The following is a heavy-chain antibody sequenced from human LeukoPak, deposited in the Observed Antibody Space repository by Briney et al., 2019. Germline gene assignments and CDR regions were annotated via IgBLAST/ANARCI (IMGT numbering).Heavy chain of an antibody. CDR1: GGSINDYS. CDR3: AGAPGYYGSGSPYFDY. Sequence: SETLSLTCTLSGGSINDYSWSWIRQPPGKGLEWIGYIYHSGNTYYNPSLKSRVTISLDRSKNQFSLKLTSVTAADTAVYYCAGAPGYYGSGSPYFDYWGQGTLVTVSS. CDR2: IYHSGNT. J-gene: IGHJ4*02. V-gene: IGHV4-30-2*01. D-gene: IGHD3-10*01.